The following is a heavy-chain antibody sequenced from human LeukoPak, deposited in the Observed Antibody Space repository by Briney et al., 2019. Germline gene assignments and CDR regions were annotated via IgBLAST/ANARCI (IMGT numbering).Heavy chain of an antibody. CDR2: IDPNDSDT. V-gene: IGHV5-51*01. Sequence: GESLKIPCKGSGYTFARNWIGWVRQMPGKGLEWMGIIDPNDSDTTYSPSFQGRVTISVDKSISAAYLQWSSLKASDTAIYYCARLTAIAVSGRYFQHWGQGTLVTVSS. D-gene: IGHD6-19*01. CDR1: GYTFARNW. CDR3: ARLTAIAVSGRYFQH. J-gene: IGHJ1*01.